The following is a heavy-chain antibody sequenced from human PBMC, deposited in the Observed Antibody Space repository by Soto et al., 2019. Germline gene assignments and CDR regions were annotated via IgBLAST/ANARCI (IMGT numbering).Heavy chain of an antibody. J-gene: IGHJ5*02. CDR1: GGSISSGGYY. V-gene: IGHV4-31*03. D-gene: IGHD4-17*01. CDR2: IYYSGST. CDR3: AREIYYGDYLPPTNWFDP. Sequence: SETLSLTCTVSGGSISSGGYYWSWIRQHPGKGLEWIGYIYYSGSTYYNPSLKSRVTISVDTSKNQFSLKLSSVTAADTAVYYCAREIYYGDYLPPTNWFDPWGQGTLVTVSS.